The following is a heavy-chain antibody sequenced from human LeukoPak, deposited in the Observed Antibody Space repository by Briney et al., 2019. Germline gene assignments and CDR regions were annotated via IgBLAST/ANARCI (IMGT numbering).Heavy chain of an antibody. CDR3: ARASSGWGYFDY. CDR2: IWYDGSNK. CDR1: GFTFSSYG. Sequence: GGSLRLSCAASGFTFSSYGMHWVRQAPGKGLEWVAAIWYDGSNKYYADSVKGRFTISRDNSKNTLYLQMNSLRAEDTAVYYCARASSGWGYFDYWGQGTLVTVSS. V-gene: IGHV3-33*01. J-gene: IGHJ4*02. D-gene: IGHD6-19*01.